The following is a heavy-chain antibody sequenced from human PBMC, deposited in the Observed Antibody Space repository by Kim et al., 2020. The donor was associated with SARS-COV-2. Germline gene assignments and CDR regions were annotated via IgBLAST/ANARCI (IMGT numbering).Heavy chain of an antibody. CDR1: GGSFSGYY. D-gene: IGHD3-10*01. CDR2: INHSGST. V-gene: IGHV4-34*01. CDR3: ARGVVRGVIIRRYYYYGMDV. J-gene: IGHJ6*02. Sequence: SETLSLTCAVYGGSFSGYYWSWIRQPPGKGLEWIGEINHSGSTNYNPSLKSRVTISVDTSKNQFSLKLSSVTAADTAVYYCARGVVRGVIIRRYYYYGMDVWDQGTTVTVSS.